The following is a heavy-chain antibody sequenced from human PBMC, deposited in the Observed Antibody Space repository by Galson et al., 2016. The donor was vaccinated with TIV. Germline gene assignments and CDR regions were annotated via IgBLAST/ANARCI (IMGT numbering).Heavy chain of an antibody. V-gene: IGHV3-21*01. CDR2: ISGTSSYT. D-gene: IGHD1-26*01. J-gene: IGHJ4*02. Sequence: SLRLSCADSVFPFSGFSMNWVRQTPGKGLEWVAFISGTSSYTYYADSVRGRFTISRDNANNIVYLQMSSLRVEDTAVYYCARDPFFGSGSYYSVLWYFDYWGQGTQVTVAS. CDR3: ARDPFFGSGSYYSVLWYFDY. CDR1: VFPFSGFS.